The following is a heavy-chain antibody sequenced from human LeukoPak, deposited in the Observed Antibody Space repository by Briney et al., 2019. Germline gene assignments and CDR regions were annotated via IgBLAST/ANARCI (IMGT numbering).Heavy chain of an antibody. CDR2: INHSGIT. Sequence: SETLSLTCAVYGGSFSGYFWSWIRQPPGKGLEWIGEINHSGITNYNASLKSRVTISVDTSENQFSLKMRSVTAADTAIYYCARAPGAFDIWGQGTMVTVSS. CDR3: ARAPGAFDI. CDR1: GGSFSGYF. V-gene: IGHV4-34*01. J-gene: IGHJ3*02.